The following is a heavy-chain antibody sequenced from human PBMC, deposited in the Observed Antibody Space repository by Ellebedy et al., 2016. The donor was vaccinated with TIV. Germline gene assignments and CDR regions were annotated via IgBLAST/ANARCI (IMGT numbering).Heavy chain of an antibody. CDR2: ISSSSTI. CDR1: GFTFSSYS. V-gene: IGHV3-48*02. CDR3: ARDPRPYLRYGHYDF. J-gene: IGHJ4*02. Sequence: GESLKISCAASGFTFSSYSMNWVRQAPGKGLEWVSYISSSSTIYYADSVKGRFTISRDNAKNSLYLQMNSMRDEDTAVYYCARDPRPYLRYGHYDFWGQGTLVTVSS. D-gene: IGHD3-9*01.